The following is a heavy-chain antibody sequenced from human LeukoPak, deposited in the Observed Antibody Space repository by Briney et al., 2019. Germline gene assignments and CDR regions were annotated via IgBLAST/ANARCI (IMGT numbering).Heavy chain of an antibody. J-gene: IGHJ4*02. CDR2: IYYSGST. CDR3: ARLFGVRLPGSVDY. CDR1: GYSISSGYY. Sequence: SETLSLTCTVSGYSISSGYYWGWIRQRPGKGLEWIGYIYYSGSTNYNPSLKSRVTISVDTSKNQFSLKLSSVTAADTAVYYCARLFGVRLPGSVDYWGQGTLVTVSS. D-gene: IGHD3-16*01. V-gene: IGHV4-38-2*02.